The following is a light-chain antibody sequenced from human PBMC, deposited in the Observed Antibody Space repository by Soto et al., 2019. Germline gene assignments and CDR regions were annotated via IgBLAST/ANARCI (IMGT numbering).Light chain of an antibody. J-gene: IGKJ5*01. Sequence: ETVMTQSPATLSLSPGERATLSCRASRDISNNLAWYQQKPGQAPRLLIYGASSRATGIPDRFSGSGSGTDFTLTISRLEPEDFAVYYCQQYGSSITFGQGTRLEIK. CDR1: RDISNN. CDR3: QQYGSSIT. V-gene: IGKV3-20*01. CDR2: GAS.